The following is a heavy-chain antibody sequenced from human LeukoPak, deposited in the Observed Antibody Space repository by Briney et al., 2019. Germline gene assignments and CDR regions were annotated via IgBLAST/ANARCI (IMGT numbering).Heavy chain of an antibody. CDR2: IYYSGST. Sequence: SETLSLTCTVSGGSISSSSYYWGWIRQPPGKGPEWIGSIYYSGSTYYNPSLKSRVTISVDTSKNQFSLKLSSVTAADTAIYYCASSQYIYGATIPKNSWGQGPLVTVSS. J-gene: IGHJ5*02. CDR1: GGSISSSSYY. V-gene: IGHV4-39*01. CDR3: ASSQYIYGATIPKNS. D-gene: IGHD5-18*01.